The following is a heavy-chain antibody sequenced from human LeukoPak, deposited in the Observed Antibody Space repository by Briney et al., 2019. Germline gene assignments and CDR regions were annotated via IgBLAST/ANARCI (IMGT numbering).Heavy chain of an antibody. D-gene: IGHD3-22*01. J-gene: IGHJ4*02. CDR2: IYYSGST. V-gene: IGHV4-31*03. CDR1: GGSISSGGYY. Sequence: SETLSLTCTVSGGSISSGGYYWSWIRQHPGKGLEWIGYIYYSGSTYYNPSLKSRVTISVDTSKNLFSLKLSSVTAADTAVYYCARNPTYYYDSSGYPKFPYFDYWGQGTLVTVSS. CDR3: ARNPTYYYDSSGYPKFPYFDY.